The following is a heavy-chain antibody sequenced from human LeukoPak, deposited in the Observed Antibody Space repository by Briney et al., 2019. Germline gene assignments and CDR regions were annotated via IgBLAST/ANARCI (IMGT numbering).Heavy chain of an antibody. CDR1: GGSISSYY. D-gene: IGHD5-12*01. CDR3: ARGRGYSGYAWEG. CDR2: IYATGST. J-gene: IGHJ4*02. Sequence: PSETLSLTCTVSGGSISSYYWSWIRQSAGKGLEWIGRIYATGSTNYNPSLEGRVTMSVDSSKNQSSMKLTSLTAADTAVYYCARGRGYSGYAWEGWGQGTLVTVSS. V-gene: IGHV4-4*07.